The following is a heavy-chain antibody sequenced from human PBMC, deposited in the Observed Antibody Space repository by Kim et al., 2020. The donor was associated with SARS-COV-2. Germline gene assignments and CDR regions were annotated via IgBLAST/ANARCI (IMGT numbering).Heavy chain of an antibody. CDR3: ARLPPYSGQIGHYWYFDR. V-gene: IGHV4-39*01. CDR1: GGSISSSSYY. J-gene: IGHJ2*01. D-gene: IGHD5-12*01. CDR2: IYYSGST. Sequence: SETLSLTCTVSGGSISSSSYYWGWIRQPPGKGLEWIGSIYYSGSTYYNPSLKSRFTISVDTSKNQFSLKLSSVTAADTAVYYCARLPPYSGQIGHYWYFDRWGRGTLVTVSS.